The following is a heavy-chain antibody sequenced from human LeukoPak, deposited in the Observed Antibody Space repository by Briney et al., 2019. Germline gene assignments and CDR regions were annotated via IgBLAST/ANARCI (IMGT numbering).Heavy chain of an antibody. D-gene: IGHD6-13*01. V-gene: IGHV1-24*01. CDR2: FDPEDGET. J-gene: IGHJ6*02. CDR1: GYTLTELS. Sequence: ASVKVSCKVSGYTLTELSMHWVRQAPGKGLEWMGGFDPEDGETIYAQKFQGRVTMTEDTSTDTAYMELSSLRSEDTAVYYCATMGQRYSSWYTLHRDYGMDVWGQGTTVTVSS. CDR3: ATMGQRYSSWYTLHRDYGMDV.